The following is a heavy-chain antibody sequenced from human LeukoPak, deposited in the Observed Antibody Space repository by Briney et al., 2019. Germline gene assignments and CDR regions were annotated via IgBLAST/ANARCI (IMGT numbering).Heavy chain of an antibody. J-gene: IGHJ6*02. Sequence: GGSLRLSCAASGFTFSSYWMSWVRQAPGKGLEWVANIKQDGSEKYYVDSVKGRFTISRDNAKNSLHLQMNSLRAEDTAVYYCARVGVSYYYYGMDVWGQGTTVTVSS. CDR3: ARVGVSYYYYGMDV. V-gene: IGHV3-7*01. CDR1: GFTFSSYW. CDR2: IKQDGSEK. D-gene: IGHD3-10*01.